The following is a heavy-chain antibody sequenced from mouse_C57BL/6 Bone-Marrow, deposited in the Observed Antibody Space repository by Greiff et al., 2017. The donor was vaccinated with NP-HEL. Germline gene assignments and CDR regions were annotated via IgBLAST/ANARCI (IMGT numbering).Heavy chain of an antibody. J-gene: IGHJ3*01. Sequence: DVQLQESGPGLVKPSQSLSLTCSVTGYSITSGYYWNWIRQFPGNKLEWMGYISYDGSNNYNPSLKNRISITRDTSKNQFFLKLNSVTTEGTATYYCAETALASWCAYWGQGTLGTVSA. CDR3: AETALASWCAY. CDR1: GYSITSGYY. D-gene: IGHD3-2*01. V-gene: IGHV3-6*01. CDR2: ISYDGSN.